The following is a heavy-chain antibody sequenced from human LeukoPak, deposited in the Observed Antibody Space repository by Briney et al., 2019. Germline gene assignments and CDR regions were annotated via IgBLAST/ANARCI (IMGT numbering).Heavy chain of an antibody. J-gene: IGHJ4*02. Sequence: GGSLRLSCAASGFSFSSYSMNWVRQAPGKGLEWVSYISSSSSAKYYADSVKGRFTISRDNAKNSLYLQMNSLRAEDTAVYYCARGAVNSYGYGDFDYWGQGTLVTVSS. CDR3: ARGAVNSYGYGDFDY. V-gene: IGHV3-48*04. CDR1: GFSFSSYS. CDR2: ISSSSSAK. D-gene: IGHD5-18*01.